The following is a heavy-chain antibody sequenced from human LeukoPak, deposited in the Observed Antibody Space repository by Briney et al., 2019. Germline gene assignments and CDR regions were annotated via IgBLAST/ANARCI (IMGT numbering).Heavy chain of an antibody. CDR3: AKVGRFGELSGFDY. CDR1: GFALRNYG. Sequence: AGGSLRLSCVASGFALRNYGLNWVRQAPGKGLEWVSYVSSGGNTVNYADSVRGRFTISRDNSKNTLYLQMNSLRAEDTAVYYCAKVGRFGELSGFDYWGQGTLVTVSS. CDR2: VSSGGNTV. V-gene: IGHV3-48*01. D-gene: IGHD3-10*01. J-gene: IGHJ4*02.